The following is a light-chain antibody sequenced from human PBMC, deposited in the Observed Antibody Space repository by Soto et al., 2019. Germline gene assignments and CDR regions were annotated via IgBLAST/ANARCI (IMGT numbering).Light chain of an antibody. J-gene: IGKJ3*01. CDR1: QGVISS. CDR3: QQYNNWRFT. Sequence: EIVMTQSPATLSVSPGERATLSCRASQGVISSLAWYQQKPGQAPRLLIYGASTRATGIPARFSGSGYGTEFTLTINGLQSEDFAVYYCQQYNNWRFTFGRGTKVDIK. CDR2: GAS. V-gene: IGKV3-15*01.